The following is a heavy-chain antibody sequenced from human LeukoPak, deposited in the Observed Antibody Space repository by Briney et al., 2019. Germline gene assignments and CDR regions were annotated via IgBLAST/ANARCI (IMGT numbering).Heavy chain of an antibody. Sequence: TSETLSLTCTVSGGSISSYYWSWIRQPPGKGLEWIGYIYYSGSTNYNPSLKSRVTISVDTSKNQFSLKLSSVTAADTAVYYCARQMNRGYFDYWGQGTLVTVSS. CDR3: ARQMNRGYFDY. J-gene: IGHJ4*02. D-gene: IGHD3-22*01. CDR2: IYYSGST. V-gene: IGHV4-59*08. CDR1: GGSISSYY.